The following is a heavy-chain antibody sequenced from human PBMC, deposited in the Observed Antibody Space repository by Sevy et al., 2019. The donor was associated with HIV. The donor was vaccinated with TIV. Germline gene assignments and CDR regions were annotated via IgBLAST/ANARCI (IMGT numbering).Heavy chain of an antibody. Sequence: GGSLRLSCAASGFTFSNYAMNWVRQAPGKGLEWVSGISGSGGSGDKTNYADSVKGRFTISGDDSKNSLYLQLNSLRAEDTAIYYCASSYDSSGYFDYWGQGTLVTVSS. CDR2: ISGSGGSGDKT. J-gene: IGHJ4*02. V-gene: IGHV3-23*01. CDR3: ASSYDSSGYFDY. D-gene: IGHD3-22*01. CDR1: GFTFSNYA.